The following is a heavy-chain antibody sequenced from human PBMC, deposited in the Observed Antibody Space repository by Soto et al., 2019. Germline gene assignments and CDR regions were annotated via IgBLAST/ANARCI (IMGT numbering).Heavy chain of an antibody. CDR2: INHSGST. CDR3: ARDAYYSDSGAYHRIFYH. Sequence: PSETLSLTCAVYGGSFSGYYWSWIRQPPGKGLEWIGEINHSGSTNYNPSLKSRVTISVDTSKNQFSLKLSSVTAADTAVYYCARDAYYSDSGAYHRIFYHWGQGALVTVSS. D-gene: IGHD3-22*01. J-gene: IGHJ4*02. V-gene: IGHV4-34*01. CDR1: GGSFSGYY.